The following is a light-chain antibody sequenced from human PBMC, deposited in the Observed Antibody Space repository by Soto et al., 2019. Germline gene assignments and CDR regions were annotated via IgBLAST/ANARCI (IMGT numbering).Light chain of an antibody. J-gene: IGKJ1*01. CDR3: QQYNNWPPLT. V-gene: IGKV3-11*02. Sequence: IGLTQSPATLSLSRGEKATIYCRASQNIINYLIWYQQKPGEAPRLLLYDVSNRATGIPDRFSGSGSGRDFTLTISRLEPEDFAVYYCQQYNNWPPLTFGQGSKV. CDR2: DVS. CDR1: QNIINY.